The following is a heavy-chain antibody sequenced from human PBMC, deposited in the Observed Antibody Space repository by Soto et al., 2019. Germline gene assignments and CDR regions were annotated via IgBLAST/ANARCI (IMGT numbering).Heavy chain of an antibody. D-gene: IGHD5-12*01. CDR3: AGSYNDYDANYDY. CDR1: GGSFSGYY. Sequence: PSETLSLTCAVYGGSFSGYYWSWIRQPPGKGLEWIGEINHSGSTNYNPSLKSRVSISVDTSKNQFSLKLTSVTAADTAVYYCAGSYNDYDANYDYWGQGTQVTVSS. V-gene: IGHV4-34*01. J-gene: IGHJ4*02. CDR2: INHSGST.